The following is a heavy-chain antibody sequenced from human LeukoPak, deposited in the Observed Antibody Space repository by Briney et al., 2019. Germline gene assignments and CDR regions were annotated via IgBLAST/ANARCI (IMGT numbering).Heavy chain of an antibody. V-gene: IGHV1-18*01. CDR2: ISAYNGNT. J-gene: IGHJ5*02. CDR1: GYTFTSYG. Sequence: ASVKVSCKASGYTFTSYGISWVRQAPGQGLEWMGWISAYNGNTNYAQKLQGRVTMTTDTSTSTACMELRSLRSDDTAVYYCARERDSSSWFEVSFDPWGQGTLVTVSS. D-gene: IGHD6-13*01. CDR3: ARERDSSSWFEVSFDP.